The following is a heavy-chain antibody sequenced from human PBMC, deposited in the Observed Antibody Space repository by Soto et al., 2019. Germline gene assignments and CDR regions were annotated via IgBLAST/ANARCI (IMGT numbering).Heavy chain of an antibody. D-gene: IGHD5-12*01. Sequence: QITLKESGPTLVKPTQTLTLTCTFSGFSLSTSGVGVGWIRQPPGKALEWLALIYWDDDKRYSPSLKSRLTIXXXTXXNQVVLTMTNMDPVDTATYYCAHSRRLSGYEYYYYYYGMDVWGQGTTVTVSS. CDR2: IYWDDDK. V-gene: IGHV2-5*02. CDR3: AHSRRLSGYEYYYYYYGMDV. J-gene: IGHJ6*02. CDR1: GFSLSTSGVG.